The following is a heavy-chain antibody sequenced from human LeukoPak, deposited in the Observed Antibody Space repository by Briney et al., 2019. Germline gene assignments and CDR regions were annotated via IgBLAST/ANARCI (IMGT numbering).Heavy chain of an antibody. Sequence: PSQTLSLTCAVSGGSISSGGYSWSWIRQPPGKGLEWIGYIYHTGSTVYNPSLKSRVTISLDRSKNQFSLKLSSVTAADTAVYYCARAPLRIRGPDAFDIWGQGTMVTVSS. J-gene: IGHJ3*02. CDR1: GGSISSGGYS. CDR3: ARAPLRIRGPDAFDI. D-gene: IGHD2-15*01. CDR2: IYHTGST. V-gene: IGHV4-30-2*01.